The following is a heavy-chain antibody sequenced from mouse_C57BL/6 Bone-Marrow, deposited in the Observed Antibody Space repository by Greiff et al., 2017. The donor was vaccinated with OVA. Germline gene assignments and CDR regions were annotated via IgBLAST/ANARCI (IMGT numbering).Heavy chain of an antibody. J-gene: IGHJ2*01. V-gene: IGHV1-47*01. Sequence: VKLMESGAELVKPGASLKMSCKASGYTFTTYPIEWMKQNHGKSLEWIGNFHPYNDDTKYNEKFKGKATLTVEKSSNTVYLELSRLTSDDSAVYYCARSSTFFYYFDYWGQGTTLTVSS. CDR1: GYTFTTYP. D-gene: IGHD5-1*01. CDR3: ARSSTFFYYFDY. CDR2: FHPYNDDT.